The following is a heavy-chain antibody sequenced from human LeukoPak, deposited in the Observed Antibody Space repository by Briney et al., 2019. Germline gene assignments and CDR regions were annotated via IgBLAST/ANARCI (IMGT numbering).Heavy chain of an antibody. V-gene: IGHV4-34*01. CDR3: ARAPGDFYDSSGIDY. Sequence: QSSETLSLTCAASGGSFSGYYWSWIRQPPGKGLEWVGEINHSGSTNYNPSLKSRVTISVDTSKNQFSLKLSSVTAADTAVYYCARAPGDFYDSSGIDYWGQGNLVTVSS. J-gene: IGHJ4*02. D-gene: IGHD3-22*01. CDR2: INHSGST. CDR1: GGSFSGYY.